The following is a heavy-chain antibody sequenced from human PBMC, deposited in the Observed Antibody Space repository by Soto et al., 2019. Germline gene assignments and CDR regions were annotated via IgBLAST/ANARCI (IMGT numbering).Heavy chain of an antibody. CDR3: ARESLWVEFDY. CDR2: ISSSSSYI. Sequence: EVQLVESGGGLVKPGGSLRLSCAAFGFTFSSYSMNWVRQAPGKGLEWVSSISSSSSYIYYADSVKGRFTISRDNAKNSLYLQMNSLRAEDTAVYYCARESLWVEFDYWGQGTLVTVSS. CDR1: GFTFSSYS. V-gene: IGHV3-21*01. J-gene: IGHJ4*02. D-gene: IGHD3-10*01.